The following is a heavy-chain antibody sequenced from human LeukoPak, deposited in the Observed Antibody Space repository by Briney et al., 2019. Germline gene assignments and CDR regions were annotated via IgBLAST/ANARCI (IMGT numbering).Heavy chain of an antibody. Sequence: ASVKVSCKASGYTFTSYGISWVRQAPGQGLEWMGWISAYNGNTNYAQKLQGRVTMTTDTSTSTAYMELRSLRSDDTAVYYCARVGEGYCTNGVCYTDYYYYYMDVWGKGTTVTVSS. J-gene: IGHJ6*03. V-gene: IGHV1-18*01. CDR2: ISAYNGNT. D-gene: IGHD2-8*01. CDR1: GYTFTSYG. CDR3: ARVGEGYCTNGVCYTDYYYYYMDV.